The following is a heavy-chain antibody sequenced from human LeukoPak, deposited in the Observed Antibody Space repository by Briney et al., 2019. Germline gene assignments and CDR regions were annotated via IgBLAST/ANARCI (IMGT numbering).Heavy chain of an antibody. CDR2: IKQDGSEK. CDR1: GFTFSSYW. D-gene: IGHD1-1*01. CDR3: TRQRGWDYFDN. Sequence: GGSLRLSCAASGFTFSSYWMSWVRQAPGKGLEWVANIKQDGSEKYYVDSVKGRFTISRDNAKNSLYLQMSSLRAEDTAVYYCTRQRGWDYFDNWGQGTRVIVSS. J-gene: IGHJ4*02. V-gene: IGHV3-7*01.